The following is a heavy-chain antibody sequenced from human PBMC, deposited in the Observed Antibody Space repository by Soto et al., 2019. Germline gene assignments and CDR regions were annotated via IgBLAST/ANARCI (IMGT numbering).Heavy chain of an antibody. Sequence: QVQLVQSGAEVKKPGSSVKVSCKASGGTFSSYAISWVRQAPGQGLEWMGGIIPIFGTANYAQKFQGRVTXTXEXXTSKAYVELSSLRSEDTAVYYCARGGDYITNWFDPWGQGTLVTVSS. D-gene: IGHD4-17*01. CDR1: GGTFSSYA. J-gene: IGHJ5*02. CDR2: IIPIFGTA. CDR3: ARGGDYITNWFDP. V-gene: IGHV1-69*05.